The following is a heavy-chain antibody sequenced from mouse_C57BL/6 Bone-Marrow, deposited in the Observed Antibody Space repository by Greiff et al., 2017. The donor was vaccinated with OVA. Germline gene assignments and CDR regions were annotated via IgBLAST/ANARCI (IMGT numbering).Heavy chain of an antibody. Sequence: QVQLQQPGAELVKPGASVKLSCKASGYTFTSYWMHWVKQRPGRGLEWIGRIAPNSGGTKYNEKFKSKATLTVDKPSSTAYMQLSSLTSEDSAVYYCAPNFDWYFDVWGTGTTVTVSS. D-gene: IGHD4-1*02. CDR3: APNFDWYFDV. V-gene: IGHV1-72*01. CDR2: IAPNSGGT. CDR1: GYTFTSYW. J-gene: IGHJ1*03.